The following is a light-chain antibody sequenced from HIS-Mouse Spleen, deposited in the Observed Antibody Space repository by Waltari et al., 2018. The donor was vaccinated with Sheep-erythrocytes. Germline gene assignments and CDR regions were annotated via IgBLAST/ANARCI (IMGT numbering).Light chain of an antibody. CDR2: EGS. V-gene: IGLV2-23*01. J-gene: IGLJ3*02. Sequence: QSALTQPASVSGSPGQSITISCTGTSSDVGSDNLVSRYQQHPGKAPKLMIYEGSKRPSGVSNRFSGSKSGNTASLTISGLQAEDEADYYCCSYAGSSTPWVFGGGTKLTVL. CDR3: CSYAGSSTPWV. CDR1: SSDVGSDNL.